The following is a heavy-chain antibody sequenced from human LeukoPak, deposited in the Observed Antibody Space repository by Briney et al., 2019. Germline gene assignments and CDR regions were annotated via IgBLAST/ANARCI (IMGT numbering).Heavy chain of an antibody. CDR1: GYTFTGYY. CDR3: ARGYSGYDHYYYYGMDV. D-gene: IGHD5-12*01. V-gene: IGHV1-2*02. CDR2: INPNSGGT. Sequence: ASVKVSCKASGYTFTGYYMHWVRQAPGQGLEWMGWINPNSGGTNYAQKFQGRVAMTRDTSISTAYMELSRLRSDDTAVYYCARGYSGYDHYYYYGMDVWGQGTTVTVSS. J-gene: IGHJ6*02.